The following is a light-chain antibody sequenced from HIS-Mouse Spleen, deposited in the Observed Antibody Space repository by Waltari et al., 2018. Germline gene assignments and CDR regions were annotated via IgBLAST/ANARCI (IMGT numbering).Light chain of an antibody. CDR3: SSYAGSNNFEV. V-gene: IGLV2-8*01. Sequence: QSALTQPPSASGSPGQSVTISCTGTSRDVGVYNSVSWYQQPPGKAPKLMIYEVSKRPSGVPDRFSGSKSGNTASLTVSGLQAEDEADYYCSSYAGSNNFEVFGGGTKLTVL. CDR1: SRDVGVYNS. CDR2: EVS. J-gene: IGLJ2*01.